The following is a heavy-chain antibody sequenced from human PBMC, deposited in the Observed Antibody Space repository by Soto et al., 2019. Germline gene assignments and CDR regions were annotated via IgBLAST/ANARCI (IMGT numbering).Heavy chain of an antibody. J-gene: IGHJ4*02. V-gene: IGHV1-18*01. CDR1: GYTFTNFG. D-gene: IGHD3-16*01. Sequence: QVQLVQSGAEVKKPGASVKVSCKASGYTFTNFGISWVRQAPGQGLEWMGWISAYNGNTNYEQKFQGRVTMTTDTPTSTAYVEVRSLRFDDTSVYYCERGGTPIDYWGQGTLVTVSS. CDR2: ISAYNGNT. CDR3: ERGGTPIDY.